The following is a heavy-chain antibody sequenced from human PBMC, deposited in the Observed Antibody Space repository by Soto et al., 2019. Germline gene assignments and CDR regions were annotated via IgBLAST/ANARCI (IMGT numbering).Heavy chain of an antibody. CDR1: GFTFSSYA. V-gene: IGHV3-30-3*01. CDR3: ARGLGSYVGATSASYFDY. Sequence: QVQLVESGGGVVQPGRSLRLSCAASGFTFSSYAIHWVRQAPGKGLEWVAVISYDGSNKYYADSVKGRFTISRDNSKNTLYLQLNSLRAEDTAVYYCARGLGSYVGATSASYFDYWGQGTLVTVSS. CDR2: ISYDGSNK. J-gene: IGHJ4*02. D-gene: IGHD1-26*01.